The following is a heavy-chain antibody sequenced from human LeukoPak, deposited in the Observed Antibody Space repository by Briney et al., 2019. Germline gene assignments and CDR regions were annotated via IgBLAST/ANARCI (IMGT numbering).Heavy chain of an antibody. V-gene: IGHV3-30*04. Sequence: GGSLRLSCAASGFTFSSYAMHWVRQAPGKGLEWVSVISYDGSNKYYADSVKGRFTISRDNSKNTLYLQMNSLRAEDTAVYYCASPEEDYWGQGTLVTVSP. CDR2: ISYDGSNK. CDR3: ASPEEDY. CDR1: GFTFSSYA. J-gene: IGHJ4*02.